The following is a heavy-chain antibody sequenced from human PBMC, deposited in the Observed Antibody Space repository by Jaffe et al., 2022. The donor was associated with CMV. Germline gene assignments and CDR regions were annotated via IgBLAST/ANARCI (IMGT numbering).Heavy chain of an antibody. CDR3: ARDPVSGTDGWGAFDI. CDR1: RFSFSNSW. Sequence: EVQLVESGGGLVQPGGSLTLSCAASRFSFSNSWMSWVRQAPGRGLEWLANIKPDGSDKYYVDSVKGRFTISKDNAKNSLYLQMNSLRGEDTAIYYCARDPVSGTDGWGAFDIWGQGTMVTVSS. V-gene: IGHV3-7*03. D-gene: IGHD1-1*01. CDR2: IKPDGSDK. J-gene: IGHJ3*02.